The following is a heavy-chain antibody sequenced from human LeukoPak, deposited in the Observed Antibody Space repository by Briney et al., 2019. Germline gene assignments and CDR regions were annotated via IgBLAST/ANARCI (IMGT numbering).Heavy chain of an antibody. CDR2: INSDGCST. CDR3: ATLPPGINY. Sequence: GVSLRLSCAASGFTFSSYWIHWVRQAPGKRMVGISRINSDGCSTTYADSVEGRFSISRDNAKNTVVLQMIRLRAEDTAVYYCATLPPGINYWGQGTLGTVSS. D-gene: IGHD1-14*01. CDR1: GFTFSSYW. V-gene: IGHV3-74*01. J-gene: IGHJ4*02.